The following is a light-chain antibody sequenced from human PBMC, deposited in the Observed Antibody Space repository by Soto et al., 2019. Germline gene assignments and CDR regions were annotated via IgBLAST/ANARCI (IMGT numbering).Light chain of an antibody. Sequence: EIVMTQSPATLSVSPGERATLSCWASQSVSNSLAWYQQKPGQAPRLLIYGASTRATGIPARCSGSGSGTEFTLTISSLQSEDFAVYYCQQYNDWPPWTFDQGTKVEIK. CDR1: QSVSNS. CDR2: GAS. CDR3: QQYNDWPPWT. J-gene: IGKJ1*01. V-gene: IGKV3-15*01.